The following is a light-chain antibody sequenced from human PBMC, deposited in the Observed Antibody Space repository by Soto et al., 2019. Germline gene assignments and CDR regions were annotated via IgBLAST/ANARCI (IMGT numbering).Light chain of an antibody. CDR2: KVS. CDR3: MQGTHWPWT. J-gene: IGKJ1*01. CDR1: QSLVHSDGNTY. V-gene: IGKV2-30*02. Sequence: EVVMTQSPLSLPVTLGQPASISCRSTQSLVHSDGNTYVNWFQQRPGQSPRRLIYKVSNRDSGVPDRFIGSGSGTDFTLKISRVEAEDVGVYYCMQGTHWPWTFGPGPKVEIK.